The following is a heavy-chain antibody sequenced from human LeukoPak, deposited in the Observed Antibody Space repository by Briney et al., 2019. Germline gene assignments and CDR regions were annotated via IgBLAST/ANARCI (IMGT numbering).Heavy chain of an antibody. V-gene: IGHV1-3*01. CDR3: ASQTLSAGSHYLHYFGVDV. Sequence: ASVKVSCKASGYTFTSYVIHWVRQAPGERLEWMGWINAATGNTKYSQKTQDRVTITRDTSASTTYMELRSLRSEDTAVYFCASQTLSAGSHYLHYFGVDVWGQGTTVTVSS. J-gene: IGHJ6*02. D-gene: IGHD3-10*01. CDR1: GYTFTSYV. CDR2: INAATGNT.